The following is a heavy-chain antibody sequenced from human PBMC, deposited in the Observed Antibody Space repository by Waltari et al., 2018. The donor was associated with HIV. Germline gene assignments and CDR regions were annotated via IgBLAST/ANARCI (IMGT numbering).Heavy chain of an antibody. D-gene: IGHD3-22*01. J-gene: IGHJ4*02. CDR3: SRGDLGYGYDNYFDY. CDR1: GGSIGSGDHY. V-gene: IGHV4-30-4*08. CDR2: VVDRGTT. Sequence: QVRLRESGPGLVRPSQALSLTCTVSGGSIGSGDHYWNWIRQLPGRGLEWIGYVVDRGTTYYNPSLSNRVTISLDTSKNQVSLNLSSVTAADTAVYYCSRGDLGYGYDNYFDYWGQGTLLTVSS.